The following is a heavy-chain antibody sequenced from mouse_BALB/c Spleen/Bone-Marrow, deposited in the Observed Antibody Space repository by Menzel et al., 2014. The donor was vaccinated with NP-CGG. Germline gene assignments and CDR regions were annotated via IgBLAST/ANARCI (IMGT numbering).Heavy chain of an antibody. CDR2: ISTYYGDA. Sequence: QVQLQQSGAELVRPGVSVKISCKGSGYTFTDYAMHWVKQSHAKSLEWIGVISTYYGDASYNQKFKGKATMTVDKSSSTAYMELARLTSEDSAIYHCARYRYDVFDYWGQGTTLTVSS. V-gene: IGHV1S137*01. CDR3: ARYRYDVFDY. D-gene: IGHD2-14*01. J-gene: IGHJ2*01. CDR1: GYTFTDYA.